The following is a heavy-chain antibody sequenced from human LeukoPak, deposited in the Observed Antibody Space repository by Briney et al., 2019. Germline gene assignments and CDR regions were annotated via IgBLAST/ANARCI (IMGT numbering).Heavy chain of an antibody. CDR2: ISYDGSNK. CDR3: AKDLRQYSYGPNPFDY. V-gene: IGHV3-30*18. J-gene: IGHJ4*02. D-gene: IGHD5-18*01. Sequence: GGSLRLSCAASGSTFSSYGMHWVRQAPGKGLEWVAVISYDGSNKYYADSVKGRFTISRDNSKNTLYLQMNSLRAEDTAVYYCAKDLRQYSYGPNPFDYWGQGTLVTVSS. CDR1: GSTFSSYG.